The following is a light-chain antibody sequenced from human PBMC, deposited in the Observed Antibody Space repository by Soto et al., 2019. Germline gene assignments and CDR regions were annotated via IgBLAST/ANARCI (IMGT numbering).Light chain of an antibody. CDR3: DSFRSGTILV. CDR1: RSDIGDSNF. J-gene: IGLJ1*01. Sequence: QCVLTQPASGSGSPGQSVTISCTGPRSDIGDSNFISWYQHSPGKAPRLLIYEVNNRPSGVSKRFSGSKAGNTASLTISGLLDDDEADYFCDSFRSGTILVFGSGTKVTVL. V-gene: IGLV2-14*01. CDR2: EVN.